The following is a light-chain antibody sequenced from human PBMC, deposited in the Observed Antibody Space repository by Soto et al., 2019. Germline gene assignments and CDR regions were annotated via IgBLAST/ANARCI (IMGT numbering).Light chain of an antibody. Sequence: DTQMTQSPSSLSASVGDRVTITCRASQTITTHLNWYQQRPGKAPKLLIYAASRLQSGVPSRFSGSGSGTDFTLTISSLQPEDFATYYCQQNYGTPFTFGPRTNVDFK. J-gene: IGKJ3*01. CDR2: AAS. CDR1: QTITTH. V-gene: IGKV1-39*01. CDR3: QQNYGTPFT.